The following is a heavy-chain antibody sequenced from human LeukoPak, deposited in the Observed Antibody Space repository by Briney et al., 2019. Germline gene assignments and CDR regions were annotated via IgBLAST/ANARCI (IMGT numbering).Heavy chain of an antibody. V-gene: IGHV4-34*01. J-gene: IGHJ5*02. CDR2: INHSGST. D-gene: IGHD3-10*01. Sequence: PSETLSLTCAVYGGPFSGYYWSWIRQPPGKGLEWIGEINHSGSTNYNPSLKSRVTISVDTSKNQFSLKLSSVTAADTAVYYCARGITMVRGVIRKTYNWFDPWGQGTLVTVSS. CDR3: ARGITMVRGVIRKTYNWFDP. CDR1: GGPFSGYY.